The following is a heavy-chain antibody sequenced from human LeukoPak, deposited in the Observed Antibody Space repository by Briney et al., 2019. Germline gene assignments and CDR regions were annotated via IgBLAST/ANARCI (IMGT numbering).Heavy chain of an antibody. Sequence: GGSLRLSCAASRFTFSTYWMHWVRQAPGKGLVWVSRINSDGSSTGYADSVKGRFTISRDNAKNTLYLQMNSLRAEDTAVYYCARAKPKNMVRGLIMRRESRYYFDYWGQGTLVTVSS. CDR3: ARAKPKNMVRGLIMRRESRYYFDY. D-gene: IGHD3-10*01. J-gene: IGHJ4*02. V-gene: IGHV3-74*01. CDR2: INSDGSST. CDR1: RFTFSTYW.